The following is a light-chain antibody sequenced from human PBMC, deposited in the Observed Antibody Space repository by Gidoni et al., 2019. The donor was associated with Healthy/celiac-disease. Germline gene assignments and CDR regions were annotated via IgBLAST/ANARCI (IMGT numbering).Light chain of an antibody. V-gene: IGKV1-33*01. J-gene: IGKJ4*01. CDR2: DAS. Sequence: DIQMTQSPSSLSASVGDRVTITCQASQDISNYLNWYQQKPGKAPKLLIYDASNLETGVPSRFSGSGSGTDFTFTISSLQPEDIATYYCQQYDNLPLTXGGGTKVEIK. CDR1: QDISNY. CDR3: QQYDNLPLT.